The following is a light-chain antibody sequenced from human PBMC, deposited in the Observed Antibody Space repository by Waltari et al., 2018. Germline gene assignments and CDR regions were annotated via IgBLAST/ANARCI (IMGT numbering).Light chain of an antibody. CDR1: QSVSSN. CDR2: EAS. Sequence: EIVLTQSPATLSLSPGERASLSCRASQSVSSNLAWYQQKPAQAPRLLIYEASNRATGIPARFSGSGSGTDFTLTISSLEPEDCAVYYCQHRSNWQFTFGPGTRVDIK. J-gene: IGKJ3*01. V-gene: IGKV3-11*01. CDR3: QHRSNWQFT.